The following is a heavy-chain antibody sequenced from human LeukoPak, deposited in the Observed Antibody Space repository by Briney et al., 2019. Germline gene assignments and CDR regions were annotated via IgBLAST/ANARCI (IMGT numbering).Heavy chain of an antibody. D-gene: IGHD3-22*01. J-gene: IGHJ4*02. CDR1: GFTLSTYA. CDR2: ISGSGAKT. Sequence: GGSLRLSCAASGFTLSTYAMSWVRQAPGKGLEWVSAISGSGAKTYYADSVKGRFTISRDNSKNTLYLQMKSLRAEDTAVYSCAKEKYSSGFFDYWGQGTLVTVSS. CDR3: AKEKYSSGFFDY. V-gene: IGHV3-23*01.